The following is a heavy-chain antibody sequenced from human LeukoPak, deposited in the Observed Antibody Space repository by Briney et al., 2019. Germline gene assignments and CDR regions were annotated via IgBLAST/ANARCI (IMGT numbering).Heavy chain of an antibody. Sequence: GGSLRLSCAASGNYWMHWVRQAPGKGLVWVSHINSDGSWTSYADSVKGRFTISRDNAKNSLYLQMNSLRAEDTAVYYCARLRYFDWLPSSWFDPWGQGSLVTVSS. CDR1: GNYW. CDR3: ARLRYFDWLPSSWFDP. V-gene: IGHV3-74*01. J-gene: IGHJ5*02. D-gene: IGHD3-9*01. CDR2: INSDGSWT.